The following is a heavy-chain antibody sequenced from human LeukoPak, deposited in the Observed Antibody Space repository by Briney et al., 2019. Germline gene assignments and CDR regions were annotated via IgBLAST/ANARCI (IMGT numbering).Heavy chain of an antibody. Sequence: GGSLRLSCAASGFTFSSYGMHWVRQAPGKGLEWVAVISYDGSNKYYADSVKGRFAISRGNSKNTLYLQMNSLRAEDTAVYYCAKESSSWYRAFDYWGQGTLVTVSS. CDR1: GFTFSSYG. J-gene: IGHJ4*02. CDR3: AKESSSWYRAFDY. D-gene: IGHD6-13*01. CDR2: ISYDGSNK. V-gene: IGHV3-30*18.